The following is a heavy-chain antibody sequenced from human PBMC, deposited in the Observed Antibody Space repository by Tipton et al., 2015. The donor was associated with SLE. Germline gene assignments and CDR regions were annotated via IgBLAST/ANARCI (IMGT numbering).Heavy chain of an antibody. J-gene: IGHJ6*02. CDR3: ARLSVGSGSYSDYYYYYGMDV. CDR2: IYYSGST. D-gene: IGHD3-10*01. CDR1: GGSISSSSYY. V-gene: IGHV4-39*01. Sequence: LSLTCTVSGGSISSSSYYWGWIRQPPGKGLEWIGSIYYSGSTYYNPSLKSRVTISVDTSKNQFSLKLSSVTAADTAVYYCARLSVGSGSYSDYYYYYGMDVWGQGTTVTVSS.